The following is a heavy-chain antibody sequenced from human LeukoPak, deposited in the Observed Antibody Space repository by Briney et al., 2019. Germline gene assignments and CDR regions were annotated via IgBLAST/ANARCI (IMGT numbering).Heavy chain of an antibody. V-gene: IGHV4-59*01. D-gene: IGHD6-6*01. J-gene: IGHJ6*02. Sequence: SETLPLTCTASGGSISSYYWSWIRQPPGKGLEWIGYIYYSGSTNYNPSLKSRVTISVDTSKNQFSLKLSSVTAADTAVYYCARSYSSSSKAGYYYYYGMDVWGQGTTVTVSS. CDR3: ARSYSSSSKAGYYYYYGMDV. CDR2: IYYSGST. CDR1: GGSISSYY.